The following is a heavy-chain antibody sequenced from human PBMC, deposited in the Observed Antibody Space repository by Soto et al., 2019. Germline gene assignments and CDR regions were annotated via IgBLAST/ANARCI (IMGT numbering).Heavy chain of an antibody. CDR1: GFTFSSYA. CDR3: AKEWYYYASDQSGFDY. D-gene: IGHD3-10*01. CDR2: ISGSSGST. Sequence: GGSLRLSCAASGFTFSSYAMSWVRQAPGKGLEWVSAISGSSGSTYYADSVKGRFTISRDNSKNTLYLQMNSLRAEDTAVYYCAKEWYYYASDQSGFDYWGQGTLVTVSS. J-gene: IGHJ4*02. V-gene: IGHV3-23*01.